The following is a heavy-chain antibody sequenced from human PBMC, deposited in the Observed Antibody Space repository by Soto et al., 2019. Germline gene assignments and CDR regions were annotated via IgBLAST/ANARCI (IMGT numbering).Heavy chain of an antibody. CDR1: GGTFSSYA. CDR2: IIPILGIA. Sequence: ASVKVSCKASGGTFSSYAISWVRQAPGQGLEWMGGIIPILGIANYAQKFQGRVTSTADKSTSTDYMELSSLRSEDTDVYYCARGARDDAFDIWGQGTMVTVSS. V-gene: IGHV1-69*10. J-gene: IGHJ3*02. CDR3: ARGARDDAFDI.